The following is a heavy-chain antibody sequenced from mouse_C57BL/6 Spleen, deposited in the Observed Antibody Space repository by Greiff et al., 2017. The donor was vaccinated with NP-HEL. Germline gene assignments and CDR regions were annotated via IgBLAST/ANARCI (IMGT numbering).Heavy chain of an antibody. CDR2: ISDGGSYT. J-gene: IGHJ4*01. V-gene: IGHV5-4*03. Sequence: EVKLVASGGGLVKPGGSLTLSCAASGFTFSSYAMSWVRQTPEKRLEWVATISDGGSYTYYPDNVKGRFTISRDNAKNNLYLQMSHLKSEDTAMYYCARDYYGSSYGAMDYWGQGTSVTVSS. CDR3: ARDYYGSSYGAMDY. D-gene: IGHD1-1*01. CDR1: GFTFSSYA.